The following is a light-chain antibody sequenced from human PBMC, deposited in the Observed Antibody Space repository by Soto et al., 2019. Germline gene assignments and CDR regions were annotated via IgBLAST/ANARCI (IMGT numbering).Light chain of an antibody. CDR1: QSVSSY. CDR2: DAS. CDR3: QQRSNWPPLVT. J-gene: IGKJ3*01. V-gene: IGKV3-11*01. Sequence: EIVLTQSPATLSLSPGERATLSCRASQSVSSYLAWYQQKPGQAPRLLIYDASNRATGIPARFSGRGSGTDFTLTISSLEPEDFAVYYCQQRSNWPPLVTFGPGTKVDIK.